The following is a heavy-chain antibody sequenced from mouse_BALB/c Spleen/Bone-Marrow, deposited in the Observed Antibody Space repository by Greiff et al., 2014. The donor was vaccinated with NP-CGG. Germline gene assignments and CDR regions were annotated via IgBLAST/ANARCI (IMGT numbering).Heavy chain of an antibody. V-gene: IGHV7-1*02. J-gene: IGHJ3*01. CDR3: ARDVGYGNYFVY. CDR2: SRNKAKHYTT. Sequence: VTLKESXGGLVQPGDSLRLSCATSGFTFSDFYMEWVRQPPGKRLEWIAASRNKAKHYTTEYSASVKGRFIVSRDTSQSILYLQMNALRAEDTAIYYCARDVGYGNYFVYWGQGTLVTVSA. D-gene: IGHD2-10*02. CDR1: GFTFSDFY.